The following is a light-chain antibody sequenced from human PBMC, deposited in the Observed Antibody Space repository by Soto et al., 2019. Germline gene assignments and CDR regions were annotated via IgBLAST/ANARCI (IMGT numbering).Light chain of an antibody. CDR1: QSINNW. Sequence: DIQLTQSPSTLSASVGDRVTITCRASQSINNWLAWYQQKPGKAPKLLIFDASSLESGVPSRFSGSGSGTEITLTISSLQPDDFATYYAQQYNSYSPYTFGQGTKVDIK. CDR3: QQYNSYSPYT. V-gene: IGKV1-5*01. J-gene: IGKJ2*01. CDR2: DAS.